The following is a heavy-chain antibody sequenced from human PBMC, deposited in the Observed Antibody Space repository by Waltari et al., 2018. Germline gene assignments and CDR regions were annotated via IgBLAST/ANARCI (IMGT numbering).Heavy chain of an antibody. CDR2: IRSKAYGGTT. CDR1: GFTCGDYA. V-gene: IGHV3-49*04. CDR3: TREEVYDSSGYYSDY. Sequence: EVQLVESGGGLVQPGRSLRLSCTASGFTCGDYALSWVRQAPGKGLEWVGFIRSKAYGGTTEYAASVKGRFTISRDDSKSIAYLQMNSLNTEDTAVYYCTREEVYDSSGYYSDYWGQGTLVTVSS. D-gene: IGHD3-22*01. J-gene: IGHJ4*02.